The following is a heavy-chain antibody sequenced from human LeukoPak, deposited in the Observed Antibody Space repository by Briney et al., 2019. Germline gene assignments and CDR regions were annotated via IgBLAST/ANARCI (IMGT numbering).Heavy chain of an antibody. CDR2: ISGSGGST. CDR3: AKRSGWYSPYDY. V-gene: IGHV3-23*01. J-gene: IGHJ4*02. D-gene: IGHD6-19*01. Sequence: XGSLRLSCAASGFTFSSYGMSWVRQAPGKGLEWVSAISGSGGSTYYADSVKGRFTISRDNSKNTLYLQMNSLRAEDTAVYYCAKRSGWYSPYDYWGQGTLVTVSS. CDR1: GFTFSSYG.